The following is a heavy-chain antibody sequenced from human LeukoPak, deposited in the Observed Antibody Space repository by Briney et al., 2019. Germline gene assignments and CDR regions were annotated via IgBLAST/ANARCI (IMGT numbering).Heavy chain of an antibody. Sequence: GGSLRLSCAASGFAFSDYAMHWVRQAPGKGLEWVAVISYDGSNKYYADSVEGRFTISRENSKNTLYLQMNSLRREDTAVYYCARDENTVATGPDYWGQGTLVTVSS. V-gene: IGHV3-30-3*01. CDR2: ISYDGSNK. D-gene: IGHD5-12*01. CDR3: ARDENTVATGPDY. J-gene: IGHJ4*02. CDR1: GFAFSDYA.